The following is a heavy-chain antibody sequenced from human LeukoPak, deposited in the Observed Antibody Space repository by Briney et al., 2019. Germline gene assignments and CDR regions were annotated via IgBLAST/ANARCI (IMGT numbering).Heavy chain of an antibody. CDR3: ARVLITFGGVIVTTYYFDY. D-gene: IGHD3-16*02. Sequence: GASVKVSCKASGGTFSSYAISWVRQAPGQGLEWMGGIIPIFGTANYAQKLQGRVTMSTDTSTSTAYMELRSLRSDDTAVYYCARVLITFGGVIVTTYYFDYWGQGTLVTVSS. CDR2: IIPIFGTA. J-gene: IGHJ4*02. CDR1: GGTFSSYA. V-gene: IGHV1-69*05.